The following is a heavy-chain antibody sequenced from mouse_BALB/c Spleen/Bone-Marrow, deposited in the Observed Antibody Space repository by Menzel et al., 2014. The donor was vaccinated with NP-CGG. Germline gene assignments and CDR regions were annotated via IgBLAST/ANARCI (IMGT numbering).Heavy chain of an antibody. D-gene: IGHD2-3*01. J-gene: IGHJ4*01. CDR1: GYTFTIYW. V-gene: IGHV1-5*01. CDR2: IYPGNSDT. Sequence: VQLQQSGTVLARPGASVKMSCKASGYTFTIYWMHWVKQRPGQGLEWIGAIYPGNSDTSYNQKFKGKAKLTAVTSTSTAYMELSSLTNEDSAVYNCTRSMGFYYAMDYWDQGTSVTVSS. CDR3: TRSMGFYYAMDY.